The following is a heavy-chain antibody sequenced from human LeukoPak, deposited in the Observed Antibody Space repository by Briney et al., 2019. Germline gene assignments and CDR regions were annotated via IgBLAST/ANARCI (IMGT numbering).Heavy chain of an antibody. J-gene: IGHJ6*02. CDR1: GGSISSYY. CDR3: ARHRYYYYGMDV. CDR2: IYYSGST. Sequence: SETLSLTCTVSGGSISSYYWSWIRQPPGKGLEWIGYIYYSGSTNYNPSLKNRVTISVDTSNNQFSLKLASVTAADTAVYYCARHRYYYYGMDVWGQGTTVTVSS. V-gene: IGHV4-59*08.